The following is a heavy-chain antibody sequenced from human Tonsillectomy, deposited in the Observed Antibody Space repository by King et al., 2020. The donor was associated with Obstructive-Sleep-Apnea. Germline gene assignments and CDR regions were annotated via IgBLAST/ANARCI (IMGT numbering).Heavy chain of an antibody. CDR1: GFTFSSYS. CDR2: ISSRSTYI. CDR3: ARPDSSGYYYGLIDY. D-gene: IGHD3-22*01. J-gene: IGHJ4*02. Sequence: VQLVESGGGLVKPGGSLRLSCAASGFTFSSYSMNWVRQAPGKGLEWVSSISSRSTYIYYEDSVKGRVTISRDNAKNSLYLQMNSLRAEDTAVYYCARPDSSGYYYGLIDYWGQGTLVTVSS. V-gene: IGHV3-21*01.